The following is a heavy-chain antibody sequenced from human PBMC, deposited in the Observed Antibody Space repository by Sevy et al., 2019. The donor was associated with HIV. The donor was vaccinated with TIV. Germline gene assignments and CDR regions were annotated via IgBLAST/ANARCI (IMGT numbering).Heavy chain of an antibody. Sequence: GGSLRLSCAASGFTFSSYSMNWVRQAPGKGLEWASSISSSSSYIYYADSVKGRFTISRDNAKNSLYLQMNSLRAEDTAVYYCARDAGYDFWSGYNYYMDVWGKGTTVTVS. CDR1: GFTFSSYS. V-gene: IGHV3-21*01. J-gene: IGHJ6*03. CDR2: ISSSSSYI. D-gene: IGHD3-3*01. CDR3: ARDAGYDFWSGYNYYMDV.